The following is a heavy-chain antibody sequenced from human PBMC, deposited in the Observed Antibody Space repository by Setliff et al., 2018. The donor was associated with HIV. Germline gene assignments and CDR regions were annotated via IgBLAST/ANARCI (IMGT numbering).Heavy chain of an antibody. V-gene: IGHV1-69*13. CDR3: ARDPTGGAARFDY. Sequence: GASVKVSCKASGYALTSYSLNWVRQAPGQGLEWMGGIIPIFGTANYAQKFQGRVMITADESTNTAYMELSSLKSEDTAVYYCARDPTGGAARFDYWGQGTLVTVSS. D-gene: IGHD6-6*01. J-gene: IGHJ4*02. CDR1: GYALTSYS. CDR2: IIPIFGTA.